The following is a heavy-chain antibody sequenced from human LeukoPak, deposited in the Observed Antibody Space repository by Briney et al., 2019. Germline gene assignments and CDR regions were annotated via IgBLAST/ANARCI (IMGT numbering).Heavy chain of an antibody. CDR2: IYYSGST. Sequence: SETLSLTCTVSGGSISSGGYYWGWIRQPPGKGLEWIGSIYYSGSTYYNPSLKSRVTISVDTSKNQFSLKLSSVTAADTAVYYCARTGQSLTPYYYYYYYMDVWGKGTTVTVSS. CDR3: ARTGQSLTPYYYYYYYMDV. V-gene: IGHV4-39*01. CDR1: GGSISSGGYY. J-gene: IGHJ6*03. D-gene: IGHD4-23*01.